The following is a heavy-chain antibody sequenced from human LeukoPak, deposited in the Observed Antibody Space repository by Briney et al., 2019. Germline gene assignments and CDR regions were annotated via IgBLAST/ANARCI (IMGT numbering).Heavy chain of an antibody. CDR3: ARDRGVRGEIDY. CDR2: ISSSSSII. Sequence: GSLRLSCAASGFTFSSYSMNWVRQAPGKGLEWVSYISSSSSIIKYADSVKGRFTISRDNSKNSLYLQMNSLRAEDTAVYYCARDRGVRGEIDYWGQGTLVTVSS. CDR1: GFTFSSYS. J-gene: IGHJ4*02. D-gene: IGHD3-10*01. V-gene: IGHV3-48*01.